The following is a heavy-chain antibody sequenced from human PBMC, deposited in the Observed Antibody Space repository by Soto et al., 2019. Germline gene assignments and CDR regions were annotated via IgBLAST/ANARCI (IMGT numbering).Heavy chain of an antibody. V-gene: IGHV4-31*03. J-gene: IGHJ6*02. D-gene: IGHD3-9*01. CDR1: GHSISSGCYY. CDR3: AREAREYYDILTDRDYYYYGMAV. Sequence: SETLSLTCSVSGHSISSGCYYWSWIRQHPGKGLEWIGYIYYSGSTYYNPSLKSRVTISVDTSKNQFSLKLSSVTAADTAVYYCAREAREYYDILTDRDYYYYGMAVWGQGTTVTVSS. CDR2: IYYSGST.